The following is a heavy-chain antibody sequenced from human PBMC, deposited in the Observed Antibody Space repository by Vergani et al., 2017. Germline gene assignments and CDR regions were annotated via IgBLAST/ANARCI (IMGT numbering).Heavy chain of an antibody. CDR3: ARMGGYDEGDAFRIGYFDS. V-gene: IGHV4-31*03. CDR2: IYSTGST. D-gene: IGHD3-22*01. Sequence: QVQLQESGPGLVKPSQTLSLTCSVSGDSISSGVYYWNWIRQHPGKCLVWIGYIYSTGSTHHNPSLRRRINMSVDTSKNQFSLKLNSVTAADTAMYYCARMGGYDEGDAFRIGYFDSWGPGILVTVSS. J-gene: IGHJ4*02. CDR1: GDSISSGVYY.